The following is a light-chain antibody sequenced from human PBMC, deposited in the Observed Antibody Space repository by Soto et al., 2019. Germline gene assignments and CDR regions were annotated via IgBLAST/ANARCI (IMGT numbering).Light chain of an antibody. V-gene: IGLV1-44*01. Sequence: QSVLTQPPSASGTPGQRVTISCSASSGSLSVDWYQHLPGTAPKLLIYSNYQRPSGVPDRFSGSKSGTSASLVISGLQSEDDADYYCSSYTSSSTVVFGGGTKLTVL. CDR1: SGSLS. CDR2: SNY. J-gene: IGLJ2*01. CDR3: SSYTSSSTVV.